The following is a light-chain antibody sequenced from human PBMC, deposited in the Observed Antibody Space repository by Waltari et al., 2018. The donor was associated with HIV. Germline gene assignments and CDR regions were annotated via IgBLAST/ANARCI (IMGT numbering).Light chain of an antibody. CDR2: AAS. J-gene: IGKJ3*01. Sequence: DIQMPQSPSSLSASVCDSVTITCLASQSVSSYLNWYQQKPGKAPKLLSYAASILQSGVPARFSGSGSGTDFTLTINSLQPEDFATYYCQESYSSPFTFGPGTQVDIK. V-gene: IGKV1-39*01. CDR1: QSVSSY. CDR3: QESYSSPFT.